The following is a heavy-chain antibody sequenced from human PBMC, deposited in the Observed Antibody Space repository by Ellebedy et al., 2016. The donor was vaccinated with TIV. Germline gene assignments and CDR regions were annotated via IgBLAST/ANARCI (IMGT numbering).Heavy chain of an antibody. CDR2: ISSSTRTI. Sequence: GESLKISCAASGFTFSSYTMNWVRQAPGKGLEWVSYISSSTRTIYYADSVKGRFTISRDNAKNSLYLQMNSLRDEDTAVYYCALFYYDTSGYTDSFGYWGQGTLVTVSS. CDR1: GFTFSSYT. CDR3: ALFYYDTSGYTDSFGY. J-gene: IGHJ4*02. D-gene: IGHD3-22*01. V-gene: IGHV3-48*02.